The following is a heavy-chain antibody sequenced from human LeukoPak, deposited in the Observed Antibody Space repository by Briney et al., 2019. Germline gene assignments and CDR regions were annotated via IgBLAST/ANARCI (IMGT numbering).Heavy chain of an antibody. CDR2: ISGSGGST. J-gene: IGHJ4*02. D-gene: IGHD3-9*01. CDR3: AKEGYHYDILTGYKKYYFDY. Sequence: PGGSLRLSCAASGFTFSSYAMSWVRQSPGKGLEWVSAISGSGGSTYYADSVKGRFTISGDNSKNTLYLQMNSLRAEDTAVYYCAKEGYHYDILTGYKKYYFDYWGQGTLVTVSS. CDR1: GFTFSSYA. V-gene: IGHV3-23*01.